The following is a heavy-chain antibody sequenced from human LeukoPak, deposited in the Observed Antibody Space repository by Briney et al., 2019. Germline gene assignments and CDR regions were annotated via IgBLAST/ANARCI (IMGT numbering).Heavy chain of an antibody. CDR1: GFTFSSYS. V-gene: IGHV3-48*01. D-gene: IGHD1-26*01. J-gene: IGHJ4*02. CDR3: ARKAVVGATLGY. CDR2: ISSSSSTM. Sequence: GGSLRLSCAASGFTFSSYSMNWVRQAPGKGLEWVSYISSSSSTMYYADSVKDRFTISRDNAKNSLYLQMNSLRAEDTAVYYCARKAVVGATLGYWGQGTLVTVSS.